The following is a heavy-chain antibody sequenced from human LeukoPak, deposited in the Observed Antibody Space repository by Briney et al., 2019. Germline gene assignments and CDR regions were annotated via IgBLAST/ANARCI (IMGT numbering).Heavy chain of an antibody. V-gene: IGHV3-21*01. D-gene: IGHD3-9*01. CDR3: ARGYDILTCLGYFDY. Sequence: GGSLRLSCAASGFTFSSYSMNGVRQTPGKGREWGSSIISISSYIYYSDSVKGRFTISRDNAKNPLYLQMNSLRAEDTAVYYCARGYDILTCLGYFDYWGQGTLVTVSS. CDR1: GFTFSSYS. CDR2: IISISSYI. J-gene: IGHJ4*02.